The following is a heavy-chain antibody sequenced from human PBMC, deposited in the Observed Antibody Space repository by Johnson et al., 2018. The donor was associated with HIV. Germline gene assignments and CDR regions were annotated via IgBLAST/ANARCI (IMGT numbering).Heavy chain of an antibody. Sequence: VQLVESGGGLVQPGGSLRLSCASGFTVSTNYMSWVRQAPGKGLEWVSVIYSGYTTYYADSVKGRFTISRDNSKNTLYLQMNSLRAEDTAVYYCARAYSYGAFDIWGLGTKVTVSS. J-gene: IGHJ3*02. CDR2: IYSGYTT. CDR3: ARAYSYGAFDI. CDR1: GFTVSTNY. D-gene: IGHD5-18*01. V-gene: IGHV3-66*01.